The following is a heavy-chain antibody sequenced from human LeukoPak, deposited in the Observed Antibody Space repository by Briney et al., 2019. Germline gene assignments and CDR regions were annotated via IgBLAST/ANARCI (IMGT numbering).Heavy chain of an antibody. J-gene: IGHJ4*02. D-gene: IGHD1-1*01. CDR3: ASGVQLERETDY. Sequence: PSETLSLTCTVSGGSISSGGYYWSWIRQPPGKGLEWIGYIYHSGSTYYNPSLKSRVTISVDRSKNQFSLKLSSVTAADTAVYYCASGVQLERETDYWGQGTLVTVSS. CDR1: GGSISSGGYY. V-gene: IGHV4-30-2*01. CDR2: IYHSGST.